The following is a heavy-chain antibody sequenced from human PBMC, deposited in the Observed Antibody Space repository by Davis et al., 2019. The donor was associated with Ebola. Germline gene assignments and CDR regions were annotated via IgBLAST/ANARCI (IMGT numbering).Heavy chain of an antibody. D-gene: IGHD3-3*01. CDR1: AGTFGSYS. CDR2: IIPILGIA. CDR3: ASEGGVVITHNWFDP. J-gene: IGHJ5*02. Sequence: SVQVSCKASAGTFGSYSISWVRQAPGQGLEWMGRIIPILGIANYAQKFQGRVTITADKSTSTAYMELSSLRSEDTAVYYCASEGGVVITHNWFDPWGQGTLVTVSS. V-gene: IGHV1-69*04.